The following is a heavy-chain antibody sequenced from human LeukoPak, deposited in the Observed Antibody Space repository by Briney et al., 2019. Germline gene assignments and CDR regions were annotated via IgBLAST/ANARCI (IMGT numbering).Heavy chain of an antibody. J-gene: IGHJ5*02. CDR3: ASGRVYDILTGYGWFDP. D-gene: IGHD3-9*01. CDR1: GYTFTSYY. V-gene: IGHV1-46*01. CDR2: INPSGGST. Sequence: GASVKVSCKASGYTFTSYYMHWVRQAPGQGLEWMGIINPSGGSTSYAQKFQGRVTMTRDTSTSTVYMELSRLRSEDTAVYYCASGRVYDILTGYGWFDPWGQGTLVTVSS.